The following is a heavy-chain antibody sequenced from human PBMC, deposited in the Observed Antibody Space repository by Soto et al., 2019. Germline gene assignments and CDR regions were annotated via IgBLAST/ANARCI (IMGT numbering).Heavy chain of an antibody. CDR1: GYTLTRNG. CDR2: ISPNSGNT. Sequence: ASVKVSCKTSGYTLTRNGISWVRQAPGQGLEWMGWISPNSGNTKYAQKLQGRVIMTTDTSTSTAYMELRSLRSDDTAVYYCVKDRDSNSWPSRDVWGPGTTVTVSS. CDR3: VKDRDSNSWPSRDV. D-gene: IGHD3-22*01. V-gene: IGHV1-18*01. J-gene: IGHJ6*02.